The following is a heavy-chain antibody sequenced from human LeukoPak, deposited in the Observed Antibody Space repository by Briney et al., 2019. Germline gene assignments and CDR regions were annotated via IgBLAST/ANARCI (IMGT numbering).Heavy chain of an antibody. J-gene: IGHJ4*02. Sequence: HPGGSLRLSCAASGFTFSSYAMSWARQAPGKGLEGFSAISGSGGSTYYADSVKGRFTISRDNSKNTLYLQMNSLRAEDTAVYYCAKQHIVVVTATHDYWGQGTLVTVSS. CDR1: GFTFSSYA. D-gene: IGHD2-21*02. V-gene: IGHV3-23*01. CDR3: AKQHIVVVTATHDY. CDR2: ISGSGGST.